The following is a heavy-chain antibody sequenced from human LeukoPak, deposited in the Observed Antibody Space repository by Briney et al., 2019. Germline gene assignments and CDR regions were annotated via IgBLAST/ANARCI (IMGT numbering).Heavy chain of an antibody. D-gene: IGHD6-13*01. CDR3: ARASLGSSWPSFDY. J-gene: IGHJ4*02. Sequence: SQTLSLTCAISGDSVSSNSATWNWIRQSPSRGLECLGRTYYRSKWYNDYAVSVKSRITINPDTSKNQFSLQLNSVTPEDTAVYFCARASLGSSWPSFDYWGQGTLVTVSS. CDR2: TYYRSKWYN. V-gene: IGHV6-1*01. CDR1: GDSVSSNSAT.